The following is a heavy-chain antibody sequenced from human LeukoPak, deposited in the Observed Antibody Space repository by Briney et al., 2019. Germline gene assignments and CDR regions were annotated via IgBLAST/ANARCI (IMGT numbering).Heavy chain of an antibody. J-gene: IGHJ3*02. Sequence: GGSLRLSCAASGFTFSSYSMNWVRQAPGKGLEWVSSISSSSSYIYYADSVKGRFTISRDNAKNSLYLQMNSLRAEDTAVYYCARDDSFFGRADAFDIWGQGQWSPSLQ. CDR2: ISSSSSYI. D-gene: IGHD3/OR15-3a*01. CDR1: GFTFSSYS. V-gene: IGHV3-21*01. CDR3: ARDDSFFGRADAFDI.